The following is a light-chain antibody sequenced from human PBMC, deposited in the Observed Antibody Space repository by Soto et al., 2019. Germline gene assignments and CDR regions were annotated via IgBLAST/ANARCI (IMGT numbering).Light chain of an antibody. CDR3: QQLNSYPIT. CDR1: QGISSY. CDR2: AAS. Sequence: DIQLTQSPSFLSASVGDRVTITCRASQGISSYLAWYQQKPGKAPKLLIYAASTLQSGVPSRFRGSVSGTEFTLTISSLQPEDFATYYWQQLNSYPITFGQGTRLEIK. J-gene: IGKJ5*01. V-gene: IGKV1-9*01.